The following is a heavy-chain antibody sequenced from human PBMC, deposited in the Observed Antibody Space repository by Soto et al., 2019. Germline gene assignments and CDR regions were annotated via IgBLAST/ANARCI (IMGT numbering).Heavy chain of an antibody. J-gene: IGHJ4*02. D-gene: IGHD1-26*01. Sequence: QLQLQESGPGLVKPSETLSLTCTVSGGSISSSSYYWGWIRQPPGKGLEWIGSIYYSGSTYYNPSLTSRVTLSVDTSKNQFSLKLSSVTAADTAVYYCARLRYSGSYFPWDYWGQGTLVTVSS. V-gene: IGHV4-39*01. CDR3: ARLRYSGSYFPWDY. CDR2: IYYSGST. CDR1: GGSISSSSYY.